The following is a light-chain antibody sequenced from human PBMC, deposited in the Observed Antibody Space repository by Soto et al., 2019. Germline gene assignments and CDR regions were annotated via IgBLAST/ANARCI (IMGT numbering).Light chain of an antibody. CDR3: QQTYTYPNS. V-gene: IGKV1-39*01. CDR1: QAISNY. CDR2: AAS. J-gene: IGKJ1*01. Sequence: DIQMTQSPSSLSASVVDRVTITFRSSQAISNYVSWYQQEPRKAPRLLIYAASSLQSGVPSRFSASGSGTDFTLTISGLQPEDFGTYFCQQTYTYPNSFGQGTKVDIK.